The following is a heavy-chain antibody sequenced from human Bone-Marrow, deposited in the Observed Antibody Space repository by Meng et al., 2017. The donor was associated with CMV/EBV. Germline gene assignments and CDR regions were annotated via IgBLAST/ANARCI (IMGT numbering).Heavy chain of an antibody. Sequence: SETLSLTCAVYGGSFSGYYWSWIRQPPGKGLEWIGEINHSGSTNYNPSLKSRVTISVDTSKNQFSLKLSSVTAADTAVYYCARGVATGWFDPWGQGTLVTVPQ. J-gene: IGHJ5*02. D-gene: IGHD5-12*01. CDR2: INHSGST. CDR1: GGSFSGYY. V-gene: IGHV4-34*01. CDR3: ARGVATGWFDP.